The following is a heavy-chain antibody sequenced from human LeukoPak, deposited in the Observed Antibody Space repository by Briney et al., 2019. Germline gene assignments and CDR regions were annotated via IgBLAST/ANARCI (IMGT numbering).Heavy chain of an antibody. CDR2: ISYIGST. D-gene: IGHD4-17*01. Sequence: SETLSLTCAVSDDSFSSHYWTWIRQPPGKGLEWIGYISYIGSTNYNPSLKSRVTISINTSKNQFSLKLTSVTAADTAVYYCARDLVTVTKGFDIWGQGTMVSVSS. CDR1: DDSFSSHY. CDR3: ARDLVTVTKGFDI. V-gene: IGHV4-59*11. J-gene: IGHJ3*02.